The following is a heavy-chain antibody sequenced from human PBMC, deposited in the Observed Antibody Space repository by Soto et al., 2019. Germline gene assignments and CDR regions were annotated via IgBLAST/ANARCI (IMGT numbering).Heavy chain of an antibody. V-gene: IGHV1-3*01. CDR3: ARPEKYYDFWSGYYVGGFDD. CDR1: GYTFTSYA. J-gene: IGHJ4*02. D-gene: IGHD3-3*01. Sequence: GASVKVSCKASGYTFTSYAMHWVRQAPGQRLEWMGWINAGNGNTKYSQKFQGRVTITRDTSASTAYMELSSLRSEDTAVYYCARPEKYYDFWSGYYVGGFDDWGQGTLVTVSS. CDR2: INAGNGNT.